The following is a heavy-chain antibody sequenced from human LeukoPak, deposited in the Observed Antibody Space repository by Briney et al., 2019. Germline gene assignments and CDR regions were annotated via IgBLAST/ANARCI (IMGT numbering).Heavy chain of an antibody. J-gene: IGHJ4*02. CDR2: IYYSGSSGNT. V-gene: IGHV4-31*03. Sequence: SETLSLTCTVSGGSISSGTHYWGWIRQQPGKGLEWIGYIYYSGSSGNTYSNPSLKSRVTISIDTSETQFSLKLSSVTAADTAVYYCARTKSGYYSNFDLWGQGTLVTVSS. CDR1: GGSISSGTHY. D-gene: IGHD3-22*01. CDR3: ARTKSGYYSNFDL.